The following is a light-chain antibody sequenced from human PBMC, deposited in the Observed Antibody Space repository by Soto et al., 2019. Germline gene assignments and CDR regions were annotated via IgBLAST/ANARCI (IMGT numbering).Light chain of an antibody. CDR2: DVT. CDR1: SSDIGVYDF. V-gene: IGLV2-14*01. Sequence: QSALTQPASVSGSPGQSIIISCTGTSSDIGVYDFVSWYQQHPGRAPKLLIYDVTNRPSGISDRFSGSKSGNTASLTISGLQPEDESDYYCSSYTTSTPRVFGGGTKLTVL. J-gene: IGLJ3*02. CDR3: SSYTTSTPRV.